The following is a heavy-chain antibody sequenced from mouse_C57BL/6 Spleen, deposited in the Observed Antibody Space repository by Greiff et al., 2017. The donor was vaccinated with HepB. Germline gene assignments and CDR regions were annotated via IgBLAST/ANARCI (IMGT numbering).Heavy chain of an antibody. CDR1: GFTFSDYG. Sequence: EVKVVESGGGLVQPGGSLKLSCAASGFTFSDYGMAWVRQAPRKGPEWVAFISNLAYSIYYADTVTGRFTISRENAKNTLYLEMSSLRSEDTAMYYCARHEGNGYAMDYWGQGTSVTVSS. D-gene: IGHD2-1*01. V-gene: IGHV5-15*01. CDR3: ARHEGNGYAMDY. J-gene: IGHJ4*01. CDR2: ISNLAYSI.